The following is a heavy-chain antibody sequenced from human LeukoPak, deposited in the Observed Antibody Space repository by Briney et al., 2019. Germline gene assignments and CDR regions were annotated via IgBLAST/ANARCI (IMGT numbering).Heavy chain of an antibody. CDR2: INTKSGGT. CDR1: GYTFTVYY. Sequence: ASVKVSCKASGYTFTVYYMHWVRQAPGQGREWMGWINTKSGGTNYAQKFQGRVTMTSDTSISTAYMELSRLRSDDTAVYYCARGSSSYYVYYGMDVWGQGTTVTVSS. CDR3: ARGSSSYYVYYGMDV. D-gene: IGHD6-13*01. V-gene: IGHV1-2*02. J-gene: IGHJ6*02.